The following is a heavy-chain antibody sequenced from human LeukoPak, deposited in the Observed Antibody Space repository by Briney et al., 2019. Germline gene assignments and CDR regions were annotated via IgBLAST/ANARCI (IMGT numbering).Heavy chain of an antibody. Sequence: RASVKVSCKASGYNFADFYIHWVRQAPGQGLEWMGWIKPDSGGTNYAQKFQGRITMTRDTSISAAFLELNSLRFDDTAVYYCARGWEHGGDWFDPWGQGTLVTVSS. D-gene: IGHD1-26*01. CDR2: IKPDSGGT. CDR1: GYNFADFY. CDR3: ARGWEHGGDWFDP. J-gene: IGHJ5*02. V-gene: IGHV1-2*02.